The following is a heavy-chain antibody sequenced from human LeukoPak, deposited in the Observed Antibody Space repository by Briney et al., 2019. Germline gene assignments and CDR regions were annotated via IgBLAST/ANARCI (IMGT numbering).Heavy chain of an antibody. V-gene: IGHV3-74*03. Sequence: PGGSLRLSCAASGFTFSRNWMHWVRQAPGKGLVWVSRINTDGSSTTYADSVKGRFTISRDNAKNTLYLQMNSLRAEDTAVYYCAADYYGSGRLWGQGTLVTVSS. CDR3: AADYYGSGRL. CDR2: INTDGSST. D-gene: IGHD3-10*01. J-gene: IGHJ4*02. CDR1: GFTFSRNW.